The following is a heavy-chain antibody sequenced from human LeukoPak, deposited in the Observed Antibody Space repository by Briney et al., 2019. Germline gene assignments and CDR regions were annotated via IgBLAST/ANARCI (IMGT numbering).Heavy chain of an antibody. CDR2: IYTSGST. CDR3: AGHNPDLYWYFDL. D-gene: IGHD1-1*01. J-gene: IGHJ2*01. CDR1: GGSISSGSYY. V-gene: IGHV4-61*02. Sequence: SETLSLTCTVSGGSISSGSYYWRWIRQPAGKGLEWIGRIYTSGSTNYNPSLKSRVTISVDTSKNQFSLKLSSVTAADTAVYYCAGHNPDLYWYFDLWGRGTLVTVSS.